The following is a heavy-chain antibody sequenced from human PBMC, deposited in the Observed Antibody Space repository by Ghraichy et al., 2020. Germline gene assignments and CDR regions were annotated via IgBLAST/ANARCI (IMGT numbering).Heavy chain of an antibody. CDR1: GLTVSTNY. J-gene: IGHJ4*02. D-gene: IGHD1-26*01. Sequence: SCAASGLTVSTNYMSWVRHTPGKGLEWVSTLYAGGNKYYVDSVKGRFTISGDISRKTLYLQMNSLKVEDTAMYFCAGGPGRFFDYWGQGTLVTVSS. CDR3: AGGPGRFFDY. CDR2: LYAGGNK. V-gene: IGHV3-66*02.